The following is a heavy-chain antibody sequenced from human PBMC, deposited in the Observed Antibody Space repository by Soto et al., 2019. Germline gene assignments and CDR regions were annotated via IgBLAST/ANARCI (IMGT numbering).Heavy chain of an antibody. J-gene: IGHJ4*02. CDR2: TYYRSKWYN. CDR1: GDSVSSNSAA. Sequence: SQTLSLTCVISGDSVSSNSAAWNWIRQSPSRGLEWLGRTYYRSKWYNDYAVSVKSRITINPDTSKNQFSLQLNSVTPEDTAVYYCVKDKDRTWSFDYWGQGTLVTVSS. CDR3: VKDKDRTWSFDY. V-gene: IGHV6-1*01. D-gene: IGHD2-8*02.